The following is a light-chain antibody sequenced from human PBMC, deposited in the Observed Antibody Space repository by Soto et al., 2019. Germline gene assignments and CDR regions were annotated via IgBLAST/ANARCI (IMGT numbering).Light chain of an antibody. V-gene: IGKV3-15*01. CDR1: QSISSN. CDR2: GAS. CDR3: QQYSNWPPRYT. Sequence: EIVMTQSPATLSVSPGERATLSCRASQSISSNLAWYHQKPGQAPRLLIYGASTRATGIPARFSGSGFGTEFTLTISSLQSEDFAVYYCQQYSNWPPRYTFGQGTKLEIK. J-gene: IGKJ2*01.